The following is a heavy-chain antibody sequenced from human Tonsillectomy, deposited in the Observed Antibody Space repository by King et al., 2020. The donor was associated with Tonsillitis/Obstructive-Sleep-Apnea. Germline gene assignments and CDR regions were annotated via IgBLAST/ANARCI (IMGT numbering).Heavy chain of an antibody. J-gene: IGHJ3*02. CDR2: IYYSWST. Sequence: LQLQESGPGLVKPSETLSLTCTVSGGSISSSSYYWGWIRQPPGKGLEWIGSIYYSWSTYYNPSLKSRVTISVGTSKNQFSLKLSSVTAADTAVYYCARLDEDAFDIWGQGTMVTVSS. CDR1: GGSISSSSYY. CDR3: ARLDEDAFDI. V-gene: IGHV4-39*01. D-gene: IGHD2-2*03.